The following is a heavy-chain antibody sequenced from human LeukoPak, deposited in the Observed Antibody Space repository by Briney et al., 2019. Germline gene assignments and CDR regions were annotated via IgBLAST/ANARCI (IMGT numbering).Heavy chain of an antibody. Sequence: GSLRLSCAASGFTFSSYSMSWVRQAPGKGLEWVSSISSSSSYIYYADSVKGRFTISRDNAKNSLYPQMNSLRAEDTAVYYCARDRVAAAGTYWGQGTLVTVSS. CDR3: ARDRVAAAGTY. CDR1: GFTFSSYS. V-gene: IGHV3-21*01. J-gene: IGHJ4*02. D-gene: IGHD6-13*01. CDR2: ISSSSSYI.